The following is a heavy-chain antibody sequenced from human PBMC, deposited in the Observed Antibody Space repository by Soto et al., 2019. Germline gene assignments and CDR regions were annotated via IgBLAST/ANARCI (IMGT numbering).Heavy chain of an antibody. V-gene: IGHV3-30-3*01. CDR2: ISYDGINK. Sequence: QVQLVESGGGVVQPGRSLRLSCAASGFTFSSYAMEWVRQAPGKGLEWVEVISYDGINKYYADSVKGRFSISRDNSKNTLYLQMSSLRAEDTAVYYCARDGVTVTSYGMDVWGQGTTVTVSS. CDR1: GFTFSSYA. J-gene: IGHJ6*02. CDR3: ARDGVTVTSYGMDV. D-gene: IGHD4-17*01.